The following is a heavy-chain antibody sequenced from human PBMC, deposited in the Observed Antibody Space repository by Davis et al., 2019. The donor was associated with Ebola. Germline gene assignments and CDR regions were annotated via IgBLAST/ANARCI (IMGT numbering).Heavy chain of an antibody. CDR3: VRGWGRTGMGV. J-gene: IGHJ6*02. CDR2: TYHMSKWYN. CDR1: GDSVPSGG. Sequence: PSETLSLTCAISGDSVPSGGWNWIRQSPSRGLEWLGTTYHMSKWYNDYEPSVVGRISINADTSKNHFPLQLSCVTPEDTAVYYCVRGWGRTGMGVWGQGTTVIVSS. V-gene: IGHV6-1*01. D-gene: IGHD1-26*01.